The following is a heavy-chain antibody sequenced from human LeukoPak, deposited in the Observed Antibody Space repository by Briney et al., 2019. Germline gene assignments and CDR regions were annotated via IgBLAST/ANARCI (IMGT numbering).Heavy chain of an antibody. J-gene: IGHJ4*02. CDR2: ISYDGSNK. CDR1: GFTFSSYA. Sequence: PGGSLRLSCAASGFTFSSYAMHWVRQAPGKGLEWVAVISYDGSNKYYADSVKGRFTISRDNSKNTLYLQMNSLRAEDTAVYYCARARGAAADLGVLDYWAREPWSPSPQ. D-gene: IGHD6-13*01. V-gene: IGHV3-30-3*01. CDR3: ARARGAAADLGVLDY.